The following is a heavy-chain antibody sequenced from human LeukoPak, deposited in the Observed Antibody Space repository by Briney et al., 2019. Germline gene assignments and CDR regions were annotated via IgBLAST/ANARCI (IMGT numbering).Heavy chain of an antibody. D-gene: IGHD5-12*01. Sequence: PSETLSLTCTVSGGSISSSSYYWGWIRQPPGKGLEWIGSIYYSGSTYYNPSLKSRVTISVDTSKSQFSLRLSSVTAADTAVYYCASVDRGMDVWGQGTTVTVSS. CDR3: ASVDRGMDV. CDR2: IYYSGST. V-gene: IGHV4-39*07. J-gene: IGHJ6*02. CDR1: GGSISSSSYY.